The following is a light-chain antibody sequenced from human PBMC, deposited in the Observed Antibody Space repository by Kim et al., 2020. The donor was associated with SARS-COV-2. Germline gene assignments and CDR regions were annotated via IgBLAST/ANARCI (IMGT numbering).Light chain of an antibody. V-gene: IGKV3-15*01. CDR1: QSVSSN. CDR2: DAS. CDR3: QQYNKWLYT. Sequence: EIVMTQSPATLSVSPGERATLSCRASQSVSSNLAWYQQKPGQAPRLLIYDASSRATGIPARFSGSGSGTEFTLTISSLQSEDFAVYYCQQYNKWLYTFGQGTRLEIK. J-gene: IGKJ5*01.